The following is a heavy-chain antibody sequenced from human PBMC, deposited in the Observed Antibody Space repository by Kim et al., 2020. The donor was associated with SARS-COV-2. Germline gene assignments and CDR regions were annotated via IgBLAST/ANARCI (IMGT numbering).Heavy chain of an antibody. CDR3: ARRYDILTGYYPFDY. CDR2: IYPGDSDT. CDR1: GYSFTSYW. Sequence: GESLKISCKGSGYSFTSYWIGWVRQMPGKGLEWMGIIYPGDSDTRYSPSFQGQVTISADKSISTAYLQWSSLKASDTAMYYCARRYDILTGYYPFDYWGQGTLVTVSS. V-gene: IGHV5-51*01. J-gene: IGHJ4*02. D-gene: IGHD3-9*01.